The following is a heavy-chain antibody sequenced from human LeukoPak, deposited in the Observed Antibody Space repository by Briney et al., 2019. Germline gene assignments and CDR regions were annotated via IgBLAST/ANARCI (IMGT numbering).Heavy chain of an antibody. CDR2: INTNTGNP. CDR3: ARELSIGYDYVWGGDFDY. D-gene: IGHD3-16*01. Sequence: ASVKVSCKASGYTFTSCAMNWVRQAPGQGLVWMGWINTNTGNPTYAQGFTGRFVFSLDTSVSTAYLQISSLKAEDTAVYYCARELSIGYDYVWGGDFDYWGQGTLVTVSS. V-gene: IGHV7-4-1*02. CDR1: GYTFTSCA. J-gene: IGHJ4*02.